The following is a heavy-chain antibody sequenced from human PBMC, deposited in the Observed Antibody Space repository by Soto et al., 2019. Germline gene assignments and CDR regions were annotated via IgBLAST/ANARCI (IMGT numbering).Heavy chain of an antibody. J-gene: IGHJ6*02. V-gene: IGHV1-69*13. CDR3: ASSTLITFGGVIGPGYGMDV. Sequence: SVKVSCKASGCTVSSYAISCVRQAPGQVLEWMGGIIPIFGTANYAQKFQGRVTITADESTSTAYMELSSLRSEDTAVYYCASSTLITFGGVIGPGYGMDVWGQGTTVTVSS. CDR2: IIPIFGTA. CDR1: GCTVSSYA. D-gene: IGHD3-16*02.